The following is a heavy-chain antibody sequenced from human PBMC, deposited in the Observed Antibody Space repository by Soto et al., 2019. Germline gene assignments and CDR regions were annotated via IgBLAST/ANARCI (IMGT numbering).Heavy chain of an antibody. V-gene: IGHV3-74*01. CDR2: INSDGSST. CDR3: ASPLIVGATTEDYYYGMDV. J-gene: IGHJ6*02. D-gene: IGHD1-26*01. Sequence: GGSLRLSCAASGFTFSSYAMSWVRQAPGKGLVWVSRINSDGSSTSYADSVKGRFTISRDNAKNTLYLQMNSLRAEDTAVYYCASPLIVGATTEDYYYGMDVWGQGTTVTVSS. CDR1: GFTFSSYA.